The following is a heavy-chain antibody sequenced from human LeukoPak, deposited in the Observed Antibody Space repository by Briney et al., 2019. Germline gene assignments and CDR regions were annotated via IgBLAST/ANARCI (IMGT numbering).Heavy chain of an antibody. CDR1: RFTFSSYS. CDR2: ISSSSSYI. J-gene: IGHJ4*02. Sequence: PGGSLRLSCAASRFTFSSYSMNWVRQAPGKGLEWVSSISSSSSYIYYADSVKGRFTISRDNAKNSLYLQMNSLRAEDTAVYYCAREGSSEGAYYSPDDYWGQGTLVTVSS. D-gene: IGHD3-10*01. CDR3: AREGSSEGAYYSPDDY. V-gene: IGHV3-21*01.